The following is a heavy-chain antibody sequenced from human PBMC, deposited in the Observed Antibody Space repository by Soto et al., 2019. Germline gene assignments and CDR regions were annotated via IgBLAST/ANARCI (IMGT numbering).Heavy chain of an antibody. D-gene: IGHD6-13*01. CDR3: GKLRGFNVAAGFDY. Sequence: GGSLRLSCAASGFTFSSYAMSWVRQAPGKGLEWVSGISGSGGSTFYADSVKGRFTISRDNSKNTLSLQMNSLRAEDTAVYYCGKLRGFNVAAGFDYWGQGTLVTVSS. J-gene: IGHJ4*02. CDR2: ISGSGGST. CDR1: GFTFSSYA. V-gene: IGHV3-23*01.